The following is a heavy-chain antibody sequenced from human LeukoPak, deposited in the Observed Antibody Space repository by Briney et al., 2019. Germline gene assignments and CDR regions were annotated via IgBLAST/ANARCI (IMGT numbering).Heavy chain of an antibody. Sequence: GGSLRLSCAASGFTVSSNYMSWVRQAPGKGLEWVSVIYSGGSTYYADSVKGRFTVSRDNSKNTLYLQMNSLRAEDTAVYYCARVAVGGWLYFDYWGQGTLVTVSS. CDR3: ARVAVGGWLYFDY. CDR1: GFTVSSNY. J-gene: IGHJ4*02. CDR2: IYSGGST. V-gene: IGHV3-53*01. D-gene: IGHD6-19*01.